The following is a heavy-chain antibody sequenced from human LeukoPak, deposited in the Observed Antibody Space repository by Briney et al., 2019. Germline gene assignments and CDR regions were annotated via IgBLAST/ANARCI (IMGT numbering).Heavy chain of an antibody. CDR2: VSSSGSSL. CDR3: ARSRVDHGEYGMDV. Sequence: GGSLRLLCAASGFPFSSHEMNWVRLAPGEGPEGASYVSSSGSSLYYADSVKGRFTTSSDNAQNSLYLQMNSLRAEDTAVYHCARSRVDHGEYGMDVWGQGTTVTVSS. J-gene: IGHJ6*02. CDR1: GFPFSSHE. D-gene: IGHD4-17*01. V-gene: IGHV3-48*03.